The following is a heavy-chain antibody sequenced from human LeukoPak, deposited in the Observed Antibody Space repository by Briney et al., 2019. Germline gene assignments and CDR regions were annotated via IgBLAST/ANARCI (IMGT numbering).Heavy chain of an antibody. CDR2: INHSGST. CDR3: ARVDGFGESPLDAFDV. Sequence: PSETLSLTCDVSGGSTSGYFWSWIRQPPGKGPEWIGEINHSGSTKYIPSLKSRLTISADTSKNQFSLKLTSVTAADTAVYYCARVDGFGESPLDAFDVWGQGTMVTVSS. J-gene: IGHJ3*01. V-gene: IGHV4-34*01. CDR1: GGSTSGYF. D-gene: IGHD3-10*01.